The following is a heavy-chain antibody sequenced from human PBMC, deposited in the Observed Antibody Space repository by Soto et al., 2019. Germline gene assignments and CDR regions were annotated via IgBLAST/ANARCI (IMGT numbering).Heavy chain of an antibody. CDR2: ISYDGSNK. Sequence: QVQLVESGGGVVQPGRSLRLSCAASGFTFSSYAMHWVRQAPGKGLEWVAVISYDGSNKYYADSVKGRFTISRDNSKNTLYLQMNSLRAEDTAVYYCARDPYLYYYDSSGYYQGGGFDYWGQGTLVTVSS. CDR3: ARDPYLYYYDSSGYYQGGGFDY. J-gene: IGHJ4*02. CDR1: GFTFSSYA. V-gene: IGHV3-30-3*01. D-gene: IGHD3-22*01.